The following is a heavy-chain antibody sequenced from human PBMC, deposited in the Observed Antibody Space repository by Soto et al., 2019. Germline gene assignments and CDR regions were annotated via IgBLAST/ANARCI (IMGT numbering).Heavy chain of an antibody. D-gene: IGHD2-15*01. J-gene: IGHJ6*02. Sequence: EAQVVESGGGVVQPRGSLRLSCAGSGFTFSGYWMHWVRQSPGKGLVWVSRINSDGTTTAYADSVKGRFTISRDNSKNTLYLQMTSLRGDDTAVYYCTHCRGESCHGGYFGMDVWGQGTTVTVSS. CDR1: GFTFSGYW. V-gene: IGHV3-74*01. CDR3: THCRGESCHGGYFGMDV. CDR2: INSDGTTT.